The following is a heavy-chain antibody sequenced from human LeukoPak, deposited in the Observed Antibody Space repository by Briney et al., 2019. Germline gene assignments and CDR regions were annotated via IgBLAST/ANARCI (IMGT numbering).Heavy chain of an antibody. CDR3: ARRGSYSDDAFDI. J-gene: IGHJ3*02. CDR1: GGSISSSSYY. Sequence: SETLSLTCTVSGGSISSSSYYWGWIRQPPGKGLEWIGSICYSGSTYYNPSLKSRVTISVDTSKNQFSLKLSSVTAADTAVYYCARRGSYSDDAFDIWGQGTMVTVSS. CDR2: ICYSGST. V-gene: IGHV4-39*01. D-gene: IGHD1-26*01.